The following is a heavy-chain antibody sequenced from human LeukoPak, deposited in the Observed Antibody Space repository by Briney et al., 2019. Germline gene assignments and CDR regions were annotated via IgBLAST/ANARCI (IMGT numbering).Heavy chain of an antibody. CDR2: ISSSGTMI. J-gene: IGHJ4*02. Sequence: GGSLRLSCAASGFTFSSYEMNWVRQAPGKGLEWVSYISSSGTMIYYADSVKGRFTISRDSTKNSLYLQMHSLRAEDTAVYYCARDASLGYWGQGTLVTVSS. CDR3: ARDASLGY. D-gene: IGHD7-27*01. CDR1: GFTFSSYE. V-gene: IGHV3-48*03.